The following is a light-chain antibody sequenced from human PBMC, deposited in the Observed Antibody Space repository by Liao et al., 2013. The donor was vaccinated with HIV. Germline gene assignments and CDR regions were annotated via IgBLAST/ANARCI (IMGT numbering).Light chain of an antibody. Sequence: SYELTQSPSVSVAPGKTARITCGGNNIGNKSVHWYRQKPGQAPVVVIKKDSERSSRIPERFSGSSSGTTVTLTISGVQAEDEADYYCQSTDTSGTYGVFGGGTKLTVL. CDR3: QSTDTSGTYGV. J-gene: IGLJ2*01. CDR1: NIGNKS. CDR2: KDS. V-gene: IGLV3-25*03.